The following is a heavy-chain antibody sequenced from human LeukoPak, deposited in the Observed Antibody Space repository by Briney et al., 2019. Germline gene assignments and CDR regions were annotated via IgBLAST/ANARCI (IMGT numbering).Heavy chain of an antibody. J-gene: IGHJ4*02. Sequence: GGSLRLSRAASGFIFNNAWMNWVRQAPGKGLEWVGRVKSESDGGTTDYGAPGKGRFTISRHDSKNTLYLQMDSLEIEDTAVYYCTTSNYFYDSNAWYWGQGVLVTVSS. V-gene: IGHV3-15*07. D-gene: IGHD3-22*01. CDR2: VKSESDGGTT. CDR1: GFIFNNAW. CDR3: TTSNYFYDSNAWY.